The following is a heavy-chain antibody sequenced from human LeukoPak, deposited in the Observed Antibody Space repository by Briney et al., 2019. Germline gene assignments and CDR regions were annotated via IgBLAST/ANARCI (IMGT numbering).Heavy chain of an antibody. V-gene: IGHV4-30-4*01. CDR3: ARGPYGSGSYY. CDR1: GGSISSGDYY. CDR2: IYYSGTT. J-gene: IGHJ4*02. Sequence: PSQTLSLTCTVSGGSISSGDYYWSWIRQPPGKGLEWIGYIYYSGTTYYNPSLKSRVTISVDTSKNQFSLKLASVTAADTAVYYLARGPYGSGSYYWGQGTLVTVSS. D-gene: IGHD3-10*01.